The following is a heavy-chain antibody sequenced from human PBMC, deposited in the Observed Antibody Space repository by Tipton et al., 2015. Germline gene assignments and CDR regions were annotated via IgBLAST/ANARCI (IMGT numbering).Heavy chain of an antibody. D-gene: IGHD3-3*01. CDR3: ARDILNDFCSGWPEEY. V-gene: IGHV4-59*01. Sequence: TLSLTCTVSGGSISSYYWSWIRQSPGKGLEWIGYISYTDGAHYNPALKSRVTISVDTSKNQFSLTLNSVAAADTAVYYCARDILNDFCSGWPEEYWGQGTLVTVSS. CDR2: ISYTDGA. J-gene: IGHJ4*02. CDR1: GGSISSYY.